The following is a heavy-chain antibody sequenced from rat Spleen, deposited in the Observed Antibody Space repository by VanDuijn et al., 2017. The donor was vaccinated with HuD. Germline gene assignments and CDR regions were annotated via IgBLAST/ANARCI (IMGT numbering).Heavy chain of an antibody. Sequence: QVQLKESGPGLEQPSQTLSLTCTVSGFSLTSYHVSWVRQPPGKGLEWMGIIWSGGTTTYNSLLKSRLSISRDTSKSQVFLKMNSLQTEDTATYFCARDPKLRAPFDYWGQGLMVTVS. CDR3: ARDPKLRAPFDY. V-gene: IGHV2-43*01. CDR2: IWSGGTT. J-gene: IGHJ2*01. D-gene: IGHD3-1*01. CDR1: GFSLTSYH.